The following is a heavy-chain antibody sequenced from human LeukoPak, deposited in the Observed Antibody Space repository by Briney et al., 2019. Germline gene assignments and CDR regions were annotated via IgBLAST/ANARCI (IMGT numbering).Heavy chain of an antibody. CDR3: AKVGYDSSGYYSLYYFDY. CDR1: GFTVSSNY. CDR2: IYSGGST. J-gene: IGHJ4*02. V-gene: IGHV3-53*05. D-gene: IGHD3-22*01. Sequence: GGSLRLSCAASGFTVSSNYMSWVRQAPGKGLEWVSVIYSGGSTYYADSVKGRFTISRDNSKNTLYLQMISLRAEDTAVYYCAKVGYDSSGYYSLYYFDYWGQGTLVTVSS.